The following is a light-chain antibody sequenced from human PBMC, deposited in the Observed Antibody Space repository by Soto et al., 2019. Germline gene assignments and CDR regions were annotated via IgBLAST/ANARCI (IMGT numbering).Light chain of an antibody. J-gene: IGKJ1*01. V-gene: IGKV3-20*01. CDR2: GAS. CDR1: QSVSSSY. Sequence: EIVWTQSPGTLSLSPGERATLSCRASQSVSSSYLAWYQQKPGQAPRLLIYGASSRATGIPDRFSGSGSGTDFKLTISRLEPEDFAVYYCQQYGSSSWTFSQATKVEIK. CDR3: QQYGSSSWT.